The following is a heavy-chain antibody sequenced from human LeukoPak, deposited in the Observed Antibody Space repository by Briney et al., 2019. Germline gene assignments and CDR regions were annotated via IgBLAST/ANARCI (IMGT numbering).Heavy chain of an antibody. CDR3: AKVTTNGKFPGAFDI. CDR2: INTDGSST. Sequence: PGRSLRLSCAASGFTFSSYWMHWVRQAPGKGLVWVSRINTDGSSTSYADSVKGRFTISRDNAKNSLYLQMNSLRAEDTALYYCAKVTTNGKFPGAFDIWGQGTMVTVSS. J-gene: IGHJ3*02. D-gene: IGHD1-1*01. V-gene: IGHV3-74*01. CDR1: GFTFSSYW.